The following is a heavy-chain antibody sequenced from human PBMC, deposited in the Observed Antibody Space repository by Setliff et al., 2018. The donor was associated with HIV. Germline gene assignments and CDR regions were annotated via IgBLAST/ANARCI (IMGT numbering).Heavy chain of an antibody. CDR3: ARAQDNYYDSSGYSFDS. Sequence: GGSLRLSCAASGFSFSSYGLHWVRQAPGKGLVWVSRIDSDGYDRDYADSVKGRFTISRDNAKNTLFLQMNSLRAEDTAVYYCARAQDNYYDSSGYSFDSWGQGSLVTVSS. CDR1: GFSFSSYG. J-gene: IGHJ4*02. CDR2: IDSDGYDR. V-gene: IGHV3-74*01. D-gene: IGHD3-22*01.